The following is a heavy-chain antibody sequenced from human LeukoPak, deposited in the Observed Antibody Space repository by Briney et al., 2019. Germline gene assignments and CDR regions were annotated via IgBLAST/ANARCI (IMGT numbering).Heavy chain of an antibody. V-gene: IGHV3-7*01. CDR1: GFTFSSYW. CDR2: IKQDGSER. J-gene: IGHJ4*02. CDR3: AREGMALVNFDY. D-gene: IGHD4-23*01. Sequence: GGSLRLSCAASGFTFSSYWMSWVRQAPGKGLEWVANIKQDGSERYYVDSVKGRFTISRDNAKNSLYLQMSSLRAEDTAVYYCAREGMALVNFDYWGQGTLVTVSS.